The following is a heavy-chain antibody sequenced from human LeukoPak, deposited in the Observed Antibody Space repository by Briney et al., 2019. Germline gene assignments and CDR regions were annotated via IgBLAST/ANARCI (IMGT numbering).Heavy chain of an antibody. Sequence: APVKVSCKASGYTFTGYYMHWVRQAPGQGLEWMGWINPNSGGTNYAQKFQGRVTMTRDTSISTAYMELGRLRSDDTAVYYCARVGSENGYNSGYFDYWGQGTLVTVSS. D-gene: IGHD5-24*01. V-gene: IGHV1-2*02. CDR1: GYTFTGYY. J-gene: IGHJ4*02. CDR2: INPNSGGT. CDR3: ARVGSENGYNSGYFDY.